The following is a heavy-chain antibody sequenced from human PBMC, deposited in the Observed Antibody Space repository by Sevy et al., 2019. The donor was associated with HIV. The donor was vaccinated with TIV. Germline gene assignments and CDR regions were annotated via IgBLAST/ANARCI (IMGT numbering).Heavy chain of an antibody. CDR2: IRSKAGGGTT. J-gene: IGHJ4*02. D-gene: IGHD2-15*01. CDR1: GFTFSNAW. CDR3: TTDHRRDGIVVVPFEY. V-gene: IGHV3-15*01. Sequence: GGSLRLSCAASGFTFSNAWMSWVRQSPGKGLEWVGRIRSKAGGGTTDYATIVKGKFTISRDDSRDILYLQLNSLATEDTAVYYCTTDHRRDGIVVVPFEYWGQGTLVTVSS.